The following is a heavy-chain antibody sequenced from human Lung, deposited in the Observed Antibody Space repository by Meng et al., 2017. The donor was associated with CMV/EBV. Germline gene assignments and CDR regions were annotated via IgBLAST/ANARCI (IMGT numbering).Heavy chain of an antibody. D-gene: IGHD3-22*01. CDR3: AKDDDYHDSSGYYSN. Sequence: GGSLRLSCTASGFRFDDYAMHWVQQPPGKGLEWVSGISWNSDNKGYADSVKGRFTISRDNARNSLYLQMNSLRTEDTAFYFCAKDDDYHDSSGYYSNWGQGTLVTVSS. V-gene: IGHV3-9*01. J-gene: IGHJ4*02. CDR2: ISWNSDNK. CDR1: GFRFDDYA.